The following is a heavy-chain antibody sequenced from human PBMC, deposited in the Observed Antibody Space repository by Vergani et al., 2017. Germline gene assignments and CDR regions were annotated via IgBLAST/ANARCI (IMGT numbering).Heavy chain of an antibody. CDR1: GFTFSSYG. CDR2: IYSGGST. V-gene: IGHV3-NL1*01. CDR3: ARITPGWFGEFNDY. Sequence: QVQLVESGGGVVQPGRSLRLSCAASGFTFSSYGMHWVRQAPGKGLEWVAVIYSGGSTYYADSVKGRFTISRDNSKNTLYLQMNSLRAEDTAVYYCARITPGWFGEFNDYWGQGTLVTVAS. D-gene: IGHD3-10*01. J-gene: IGHJ4*02.